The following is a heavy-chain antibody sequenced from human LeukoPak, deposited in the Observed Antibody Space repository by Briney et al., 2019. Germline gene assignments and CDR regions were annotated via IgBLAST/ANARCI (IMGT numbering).Heavy chain of an antibody. Sequence: GGSLRLSCAASGFTFSSYSMNWVRQAPGKGLEWVSYISTGSSIIHYADSVKGRFTISRDNAKNSLYPQMNSLRAEDTAVYYCASGSSGWYGGYFDYWGRGTLVTVSS. V-gene: IGHV3-48*01. CDR1: GFTFSSYS. CDR3: ASGSSGWYGGYFDY. J-gene: IGHJ4*02. CDR2: ISTGSSII. D-gene: IGHD6-19*01.